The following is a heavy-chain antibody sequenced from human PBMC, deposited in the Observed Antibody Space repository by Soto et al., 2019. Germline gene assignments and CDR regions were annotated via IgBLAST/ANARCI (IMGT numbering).Heavy chain of an antibody. D-gene: IGHD3-10*01. Sequence: PGGSLRLSCAASGFTFDDYAMHWVRQTPGKGLEWVSGISWNSGSIGYADTVKGRFTISRDNAKNSLYLQMNSLRAEDTVLYYCVKGFYGSGSYFIPPVDYWGQGTLVNVSS. CDR1: GFTFDDYA. CDR3: VKGFYGSGSYFIPPVDY. V-gene: IGHV3-9*01. CDR2: ISWNSGSI. J-gene: IGHJ4*02.